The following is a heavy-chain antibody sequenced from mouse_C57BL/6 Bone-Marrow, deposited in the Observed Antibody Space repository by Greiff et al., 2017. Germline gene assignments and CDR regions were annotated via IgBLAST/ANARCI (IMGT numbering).Heavy chain of an antibody. V-gene: IGHV1-69*01. CDR1: GYTFTSYW. Sequence: QVQLQQPGAELVMPGASVKLSCKASGYTFTSYWMHWVKQRPGQGLEWIGEIDPSDSYTNYNQKFKGKSTLTVDKSSSTAYMQLRSLTAEDSAVYYCERDYGYEGGYAMDYWGQGTSVTVSS. D-gene: IGHD2-2*01. CDR3: ERDYGYEGGYAMDY. J-gene: IGHJ4*01. CDR2: IDPSDSYT.